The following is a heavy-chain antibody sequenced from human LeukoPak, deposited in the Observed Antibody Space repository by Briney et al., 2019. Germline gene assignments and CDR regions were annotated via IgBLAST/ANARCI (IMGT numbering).Heavy chain of an antibody. V-gene: IGHV3-30*04. Sequence: GGSLRLSCVASGFTFSSYAMHWVRQAPGKGLEWVAVISYDGSNKYYADSVKGRFTISRDNSKNTLYLQMNSLRAEDTAVYYCAKGPYGDLDYWGQGTLVTVSS. J-gene: IGHJ4*02. CDR3: AKGPYGDLDY. D-gene: IGHD4-17*01. CDR2: ISYDGSNK. CDR1: GFTFSSYA.